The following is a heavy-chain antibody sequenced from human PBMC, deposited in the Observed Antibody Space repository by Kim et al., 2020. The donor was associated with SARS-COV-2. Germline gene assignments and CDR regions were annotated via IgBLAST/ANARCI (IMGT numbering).Heavy chain of an antibody. CDR3: ASTYYDFWSGYYRGEYYYGMDV. Sequence: SVKVSCKASGFTFTSSAVQWVRQARGQRLEWIGWIVVGSGNTNYAQKFQERVTITRDMSTSTAYMELSSLRSEDTAVYYCASTYYDFWSGYYRGEYYYGMDVWGQGTTVTVSS. J-gene: IGHJ6*02. V-gene: IGHV1-58*01. CDR1: GFTFTSSA. D-gene: IGHD3-3*01. CDR2: IVVGSGNT.